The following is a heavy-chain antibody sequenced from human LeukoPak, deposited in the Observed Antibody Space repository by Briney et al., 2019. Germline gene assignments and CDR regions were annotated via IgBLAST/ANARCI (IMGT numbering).Heavy chain of an antibody. Sequence: PGGSLRLSCAASGFTFSSYSMNWVRQAPGKGLEWVSYISSSSSTIYYADSVKGRFTISRDNAKNSLYLQMNSLRAEDPAVYYCARDGAHYDFWSGYYSGYWGQGTLVTVSS. CDR2: ISSSSSTI. CDR1: GFTFSSYS. D-gene: IGHD3-3*01. CDR3: ARDGAHYDFWSGYYSGY. J-gene: IGHJ4*02. V-gene: IGHV3-48*01.